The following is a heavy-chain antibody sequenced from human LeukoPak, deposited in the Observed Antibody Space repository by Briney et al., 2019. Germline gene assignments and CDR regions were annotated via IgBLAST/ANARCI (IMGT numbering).Heavy chain of an antibody. J-gene: IGHJ4*02. D-gene: IGHD6-13*01. CDR3: ARGRGNSSSWYFDY. CDR2: IKHDGSEK. Sequence: RPGGSLRLSCAAFRFTFSSYWMSWVRQAPGKGLEWVANIKHDGSEKYSVDSVKGRFTISRDNAKNSLYLQMNSLRAEDTAVYYCARGRGNSSSWYFDYWGQGTLATVSS. V-gene: IGHV3-7*01. CDR1: RFTFSSYW.